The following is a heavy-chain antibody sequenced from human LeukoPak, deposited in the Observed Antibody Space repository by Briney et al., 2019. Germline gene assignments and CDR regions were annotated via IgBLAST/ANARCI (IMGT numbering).Heavy chain of an antibody. CDR2: INHSEST. CDR1: GGSFGGYY. Sequence: SETLSLTCAVYGGSFGGYYWSWIRQPPGKGLEWIGEINHSESTNYNPSLKSRVTISVDTSKNQFSLKLSSVTAADTAVYYCARGRRYYYDSSGYHEYWGQGTLVTVSS. D-gene: IGHD3-22*01. CDR3: ARGRRYYYDSSGYHEY. V-gene: IGHV4-34*01. J-gene: IGHJ4*02.